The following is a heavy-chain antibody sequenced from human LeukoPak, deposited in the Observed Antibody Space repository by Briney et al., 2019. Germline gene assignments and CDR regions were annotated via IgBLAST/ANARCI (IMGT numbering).Heavy chain of an antibody. CDR1: GFTFSSYW. Sequence: PGGSLRLSCAASGFTFSSYWLSWVRQPPGKGLEWVANIQQDGSEKNYVDSVKGRFTISRDNGKNSLYLQMNSLRAEDTAAYYCAGPGLDQGDLFDYWGQGTLVTVSS. J-gene: IGHJ4*02. D-gene: IGHD1/OR15-1a*01. CDR3: AGPGLDQGDLFDY. V-gene: IGHV3-7*01. CDR2: IQQDGSEK.